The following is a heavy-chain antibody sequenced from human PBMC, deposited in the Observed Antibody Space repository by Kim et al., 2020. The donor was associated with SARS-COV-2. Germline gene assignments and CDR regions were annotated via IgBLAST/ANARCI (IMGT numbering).Heavy chain of an antibody. Sequence: SETLSLTCSVSGGSVSTSSHYWGWIRQPPGKGLEWIGNIHYSGDIHYNPSLKGRVTISIDTSKNQFSLKVTSVTATDTAMYYCAKRPPYYYDSNGKANF. D-gene: IGHD3-22*01. CDR3: AKRPPYYYDSNGKANF. V-gene: IGHV4-39*01. CDR2: IHYSGDI. CDR1: GGSVSTSSHY. J-gene: IGHJ4*01.